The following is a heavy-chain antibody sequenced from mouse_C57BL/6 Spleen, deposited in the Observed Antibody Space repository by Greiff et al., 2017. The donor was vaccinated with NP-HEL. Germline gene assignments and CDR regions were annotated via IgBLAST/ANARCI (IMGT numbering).Heavy chain of an antibody. CDR2: INPYNGDT. D-gene: IGHD1-1*01. CDR3: AREGVNYYGSSSYYFDY. V-gene: IGHV1-20*01. Sequence: EVQLQESGPELVKPGDSVKISCKASGYSFTGYFMNWVMQSHGKSLEWIGRINPYNGDTFYNQKFKGKATLTVDKSSSTAHMELRSLTSEDSAVYYCAREGVNYYGSSSYYFDYWGQGTTLTVSS. CDR1: GYSFTGYF. J-gene: IGHJ2*01.